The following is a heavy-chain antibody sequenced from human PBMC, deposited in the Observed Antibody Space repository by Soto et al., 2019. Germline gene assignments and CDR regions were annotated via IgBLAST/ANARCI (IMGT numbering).Heavy chain of an antibody. V-gene: IGHV1-69*06. Sequence: QVQLVQSGAEGKKPGSSVKVSCKASGGTFSSYAISWVRQAPGQGLEWMGGIIPIFGTANYAQKFQGRVTITADKSTSTAYMELSSLRSEDTAVYYCASGGNSGSYYENWFDPWGQGTLVTVSS. CDR2: IIPIFGTA. CDR3: ASGGNSGSYYENWFDP. D-gene: IGHD1-26*01. J-gene: IGHJ5*02. CDR1: GGTFSSYA.